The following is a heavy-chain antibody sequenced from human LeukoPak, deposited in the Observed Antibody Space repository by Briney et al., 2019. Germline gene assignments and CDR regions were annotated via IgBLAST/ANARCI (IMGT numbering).Heavy chain of an antibody. J-gene: IGHJ4*02. D-gene: IGHD3-22*01. CDR1: GFTFSSYA. V-gene: IGHV3-23*01. Sequence: GKSLRLSCAASGFTFSSYAMSWVRQAPGKGLEWVSAISASGGTTYYADSVKGRFTISRDNSKNTLYLLMNSLRAEDTAVYYCAKDLPPYYYDSSGYSFDYWAREPWSPSPQ. CDR2: ISASGGTT. CDR3: AKDLPPYYYDSSGYSFDY.